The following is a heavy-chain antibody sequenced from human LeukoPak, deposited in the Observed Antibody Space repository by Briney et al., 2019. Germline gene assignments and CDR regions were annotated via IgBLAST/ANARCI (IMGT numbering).Heavy chain of an antibody. V-gene: IGHV3-30*02. J-gene: IGHJ4*02. CDR3: AKDGGSSSWYAYDY. D-gene: IGHD6-13*01. CDR2: IRYDGSNK. CDR1: GFIFSRYE. Sequence: PGGSLRLSCAASGFIFSRYEMSWVRQAPGKGLEWVAFIRYDGSNKYYADSVKGRFTISRDNSKNTLYLQMNSLRAEDTAVYYCAKDGGSSSWYAYDYWGQGTLVTVSS.